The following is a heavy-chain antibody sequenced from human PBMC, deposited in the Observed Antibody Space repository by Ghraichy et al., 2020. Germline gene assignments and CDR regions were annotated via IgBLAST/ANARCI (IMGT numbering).Heavy chain of an antibody. J-gene: IGHJ4*02. V-gene: IGHV3-23*01. CDR2: IDNGGYVT. D-gene: IGHD1-26*01. CDR3: AKARGGTYPSYHLDY. Sequence: GGSLRLSFAASGFTFSTYAMNWVRQAPGKGLEWVSTIDNGGYVTYSADSVKGRFIISRDISKNTLHLQMNGLRVDDTAVYYCAKARGGTYPSYHLDYWGQGALVTFSS. CDR1: GFTFSTYA.